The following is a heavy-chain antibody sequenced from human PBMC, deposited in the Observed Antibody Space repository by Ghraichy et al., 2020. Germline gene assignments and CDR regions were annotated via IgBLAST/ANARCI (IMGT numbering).Heavy chain of an antibody. D-gene: IGHD3-22*01. J-gene: IGHJ4*02. CDR2: INTGGETT. CDR3: VAKRGGNYPFDY. Sequence: GGSLRLSCAASGFTFSSYSMNWVRQAPGKGLEWVAVINTGGETTFYADSVKGRFTISRDNSKNTLYLQMNSLRVEDTAVYYCVAKRGGNYPFDYWVEGTLVTVS. V-gene: IGHV3-23*03. CDR1: GFTFSSYS.